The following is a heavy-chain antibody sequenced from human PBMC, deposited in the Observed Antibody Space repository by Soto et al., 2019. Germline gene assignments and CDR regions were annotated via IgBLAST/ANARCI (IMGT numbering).Heavy chain of an antibody. V-gene: IGHV4-31*03. CDR2: IYYTGRT. CDR3: AREGSYHYFDY. CDR1: DGSVSRGGYY. J-gene: IGHJ4*02. D-gene: IGHD1-26*01. Sequence: QVQLQESGPGLVKPSQTLSLACTVSDGSVSRGGYYWSWLRQSPGKGLEWIGNIYYTGRTSYNPSLRIRVTISRETLKRQFSLRLASVSAADTALYSCAREGSYHYFDYWAQGALVT.